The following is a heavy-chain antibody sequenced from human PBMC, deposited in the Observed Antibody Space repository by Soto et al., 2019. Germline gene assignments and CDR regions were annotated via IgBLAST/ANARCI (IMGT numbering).Heavy chain of an antibody. CDR2: ISAYNGNT. CDR3: ARDIRYNDYIWGSYRYSPCDY. Sequence: QVQLVQSGAEVKKPGASVKVSCKASGYTFTSYGITWVRQAPGQGLEWMGWISAYNGNTNYAQKLQGRVTMTTDTPTSTAYMEVRSLRSVDTAVYYCARDIRYNDYIWGSYRYSPCDYWGQGTLVTVSS. CDR1: GYTFTSYG. J-gene: IGHJ4*02. D-gene: IGHD3-16*02. V-gene: IGHV1-18*01.